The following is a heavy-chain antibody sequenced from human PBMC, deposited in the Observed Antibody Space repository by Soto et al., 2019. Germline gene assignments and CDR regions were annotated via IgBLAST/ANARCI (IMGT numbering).Heavy chain of an antibody. CDR1: GFTFSDYY. V-gene: IGHV3-11*01. Sequence: GSLRLSCAASGFTFSDYYMSWIRQAPGKGLEWVSYISSSGSTIYYADSVKGRFTISRDNAKNSLYLQMNSLRAEDTAVYYCARMNSGYVTPLYYYGMDVWGQGTTVTVSS. CDR2: ISSSGSTI. J-gene: IGHJ6*02. D-gene: IGHD5-12*01. CDR3: ARMNSGYVTPLYYYGMDV.